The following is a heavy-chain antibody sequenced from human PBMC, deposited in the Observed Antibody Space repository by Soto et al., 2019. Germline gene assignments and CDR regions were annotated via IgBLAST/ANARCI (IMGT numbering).Heavy chain of an antibody. Sequence: KTSETLSLTCAVYGGSFSGYYWSWIRQPPGKGLEWIGEINHSGSTNYNPSLKSRVTISVDTSKNQFSLKLSSVTAADTAVYYCARGSSGWYYYYGMDVWGQGTTVTVSS. CDR1: GGSFSGYY. V-gene: IGHV4-34*01. J-gene: IGHJ6*02. D-gene: IGHD6-19*01. CDR2: INHSGST. CDR3: ARGSSGWYYYYGMDV.